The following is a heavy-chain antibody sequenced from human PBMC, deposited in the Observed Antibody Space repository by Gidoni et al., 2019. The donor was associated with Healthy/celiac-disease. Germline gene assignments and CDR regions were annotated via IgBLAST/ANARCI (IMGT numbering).Heavy chain of an antibody. V-gene: IGHV1-69*06. D-gene: IGHD1-26*01. CDR2: IIPIFGTA. Sequence: QVQLVQPGAEVKKPGSSVKVSCKASGVTFSSYAISWVRQAPGQGLEWMGGIIPIFGTAYYAKKVQGRVTITADKSTSTAYMELSSLRSEYTAVYYCARDRSHSHYYYYGMDVWGQGTTVTVSS. CDR1: GVTFSSYA. J-gene: IGHJ6*02. CDR3: ARDRSHSHYYYYGMDV.